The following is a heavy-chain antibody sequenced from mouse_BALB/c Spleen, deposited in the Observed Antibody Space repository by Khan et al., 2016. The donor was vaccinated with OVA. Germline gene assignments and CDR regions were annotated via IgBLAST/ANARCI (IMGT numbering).Heavy chain of an antibody. J-gene: IGHJ4*01. CDR3: ARDSNYLDY. CDR2: IYHSGSI. V-gene: IGHV3-1*02. Sequence: EVELQESGPDLVKPSQSLSLTCTVTGYSITSDYSWHLIRQFPGSKLELMGYIYHSGSINYNQSLKSRFSITRDTSKNTLFLQLNSVTTEYTATYNCARDSNYLDYWGQGTSVTVSA. CDR1: GYSITSDYS. D-gene: IGHD2-5*01.